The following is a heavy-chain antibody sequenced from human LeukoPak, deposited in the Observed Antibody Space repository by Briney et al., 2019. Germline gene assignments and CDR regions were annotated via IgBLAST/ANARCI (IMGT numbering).Heavy chain of an antibody. CDR1: GGSIRSSNYY. J-gene: IGHJ3*02. Sequence: SSETLSLTCNVLGGSIRSSNYYWGWIRQPPGKGLEWIGSIYYSGSTNYNPSLKSRVTISVDTSKNQFSLKLSSVTAADTAVYYCATPGYGDYGYAFDIWGQGTMVTVSS. CDR3: ATPGYGDYGYAFDI. CDR2: IYYSGST. V-gene: IGHV4-39*07. D-gene: IGHD4-17*01.